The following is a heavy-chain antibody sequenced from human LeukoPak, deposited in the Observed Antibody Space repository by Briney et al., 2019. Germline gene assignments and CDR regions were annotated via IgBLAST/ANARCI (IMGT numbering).Heavy chain of an antibody. CDR2: ISSSSSYI. J-gene: IGHJ4*02. V-gene: IGHV3-21*01. D-gene: IGHD1-26*01. CDR1: GFTFSSYS. Sequence: GGSLRVSCAASGFTFSSYSMNWVRQAPGKGLEWVSSISSSSSYIYYADSVKGRFTISRDNAKNSLYLQMNSLRAEDTAVYYCARGGGSYGTSDYWGQGTLVTVSS. CDR3: ARGGGSYGTSDY.